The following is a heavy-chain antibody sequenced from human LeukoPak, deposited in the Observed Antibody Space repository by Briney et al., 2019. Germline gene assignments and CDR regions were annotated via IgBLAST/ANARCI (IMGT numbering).Heavy chain of an antibody. J-gene: IGHJ3*02. CDR3: ARDGRPFDI. CDR2: ISSSSSTL. Sequence: GGSLRLSCAASGFTFSSYSMSWVRQAPGKGLEWVAYISSSSSTLHYADPVKGRFTISRDNANNSLYLQMNSLRDEDTAVYYCARDGRPFDIWGQGTMVTASS. CDR1: GFTFSSYS. V-gene: IGHV3-48*02.